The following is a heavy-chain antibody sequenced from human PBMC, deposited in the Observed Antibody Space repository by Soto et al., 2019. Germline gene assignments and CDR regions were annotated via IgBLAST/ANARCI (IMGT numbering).Heavy chain of an antibody. V-gene: IGHV3-11*01. J-gene: IGHJ6*02. D-gene: IGHD3-3*01. Sequence: AGGSLRLSCAASGFTFSDYYMSWIRQAPGKGLEWVSYISSSGSTIYYADSVKGRFTISRDNAKNSLYLQMNSLRAEDTAVYYCARDKRITIFGVVIPQYYYYGMDVWGQGTTVTVSS. CDR3: ARDKRITIFGVVIPQYYYYGMDV. CDR1: GFTFSDYY. CDR2: ISSSGSTI.